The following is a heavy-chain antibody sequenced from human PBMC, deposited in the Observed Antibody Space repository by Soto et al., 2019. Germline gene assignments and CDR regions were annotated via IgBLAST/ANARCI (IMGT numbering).Heavy chain of an antibody. CDR3: ARHMYYYGSGSYVDY. V-gene: IGHV4-59*08. CDR1: GGSFSGYY. J-gene: IGHJ4*02. CDR2: IYYSGST. D-gene: IGHD3-10*01. Sequence: SETLSLTCAVYGGSFSGYYWSWIRQPPGKGLEWIGYIYYSGSTNYNPSLKSRVTISVDTSKNQFSLKLSSVTAADTAVYYCARHMYYYGSGSYVDYWGQGTLVTVSS.